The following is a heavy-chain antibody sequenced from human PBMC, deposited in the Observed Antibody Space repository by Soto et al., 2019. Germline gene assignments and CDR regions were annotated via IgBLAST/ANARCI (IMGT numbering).Heavy chain of an antibody. CDR3: TRPSYSSSWP. CDR1: GFTFSGSA. Sequence: GGSLRLSCAASGFTFSGSAMHWVRQASGKGLEWVGRIRSKANSYATAYAASVKGRFTISRDDSKNTAYLQMNSLKTEDTAVYYCTRPSYSSSWPWGQGTLVTVSS. D-gene: IGHD6-13*01. CDR2: IRSKANSYAT. J-gene: IGHJ5*02. V-gene: IGHV3-73*01.